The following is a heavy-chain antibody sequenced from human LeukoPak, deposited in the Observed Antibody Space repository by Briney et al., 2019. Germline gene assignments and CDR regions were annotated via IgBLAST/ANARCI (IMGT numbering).Heavy chain of an antibody. CDR2: IIPIFGVR. CDR3: ARGSSYTSSWHEDY. Sequence: ASVKVSCKASGGTFSSNGITWVRQAPGQGLEWMGGIIPIFGVRNYAREFQGRVTMTTDTSTSTAYMELRSLRSDDTAFYYCARGSSYTSSWHEDYWGQGTLVTVSS. D-gene: IGHD2-2*01. J-gene: IGHJ4*02. CDR1: GGTFSSNG. V-gene: IGHV1-69*17.